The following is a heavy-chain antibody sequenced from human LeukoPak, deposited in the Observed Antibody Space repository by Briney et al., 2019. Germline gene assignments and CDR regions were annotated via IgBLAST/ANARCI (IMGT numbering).Heavy chain of an antibody. CDR1: GGSFSSYY. V-gene: IGHV4-59*01. J-gene: IGHJ5*02. Sequence: SSETLSLTCAVYGGSFSSYYWSWIRQPPGKGLEWIGYIYYSGSTNYNPSLKSRVTISVDTSKNQFSLKLSSVTAADTAVYYCARGGVGGSSWYDGGGTVEWFDPWGQGTLVTVSS. CDR3: ARGGVGGSSWYDGGGTVEWFDP. D-gene: IGHD6-13*01. CDR2: IYYSGST.